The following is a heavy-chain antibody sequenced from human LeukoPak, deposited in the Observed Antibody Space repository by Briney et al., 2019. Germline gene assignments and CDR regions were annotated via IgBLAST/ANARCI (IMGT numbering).Heavy chain of an antibody. CDR2: IRYDGSNR. D-gene: IGHD6-19*01. J-gene: IGHJ4*02. CDR3: ARRRAVAATGFDY. CDR1: GFTFSSYD. Sequence: GGSLRLSCAASGFTFSSYDKQGVRQAPAKEGVGVAFIRYDGSNRYYAHSVKGRFTISRDNSKNTLYLQMNSLSAEDTAVYYCARRRAVAATGFDYWGQGALVTVSS. V-gene: IGHV3-30*02.